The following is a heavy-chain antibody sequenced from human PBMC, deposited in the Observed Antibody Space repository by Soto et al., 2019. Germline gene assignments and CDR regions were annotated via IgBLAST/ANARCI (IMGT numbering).Heavy chain of an antibody. CDR1: GYSFTTYG. J-gene: IGHJ6*02. CDR2: ISDYNGNT. Sequence: QVQLVQSGAEVKKPGASVKVSCKASGYSFTTYGISWVRQAPGQGREWMGWISDYNGNTNYEKKFQGRVTMTTDTSTRSAYMEVKRLRSDDTAVYYCAREGYYSGSGSYSPPRYYGMDVWGQGTTVTVS. CDR3: AREGYYSGSGSYSPPRYYGMDV. V-gene: IGHV1-18*01. D-gene: IGHD3-10*01.